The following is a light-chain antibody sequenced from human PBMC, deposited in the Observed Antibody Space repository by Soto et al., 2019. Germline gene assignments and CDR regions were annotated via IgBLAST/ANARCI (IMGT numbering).Light chain of an antibody. CDR2: GAS. CDR3: QQRSNWHSIT. CDR1: QSVSSSY. J-gene: IGKJ5*01. V-gene: IGKV3D-20*02. Sequence: EIVFPQSPGTLSLSPGERATLSCRASQSVSSSYLAWYQQKPGQAPRLIIYGASTRANGIPARFSGSGSGTEFTLTISSLQSEDFAFYYCQQRSNWHSITFGQGTRLEIK.